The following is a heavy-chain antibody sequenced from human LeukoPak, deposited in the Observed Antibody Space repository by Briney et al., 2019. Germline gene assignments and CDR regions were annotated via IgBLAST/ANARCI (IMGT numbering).Heavy chain of an antibody. D-gene: IGHD3-10*01. CDR2: IYWDDDK. CDR1: GFSLSTSGVG. Sequence: ESGPTLVNPTQTLTLTCTFSGFSLSTSGVGMGWIRQPPGKALEWLAFIYWDDDKRYSPSLESRLTITKDTFKNQVVLTMTNMDPVDTATYYCAHSEDYYGSVDAFDIWGQGTMVTVSS. J-gene: IGHJ3*02. V-gene: IGHV2-5*02. CDR3: AHSEDYYGSVDAFDI.